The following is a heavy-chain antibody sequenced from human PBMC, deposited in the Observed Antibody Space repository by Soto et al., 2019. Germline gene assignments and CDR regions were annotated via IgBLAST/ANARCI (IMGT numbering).Heavy chain of an antibody. Sequence: PSETLSLTCAVSGGSFTSNDWWTWVRQPPGQGLEWIGEIYRTGSTNYNPSLKSRVTISLDKSENQFSLKVTSLTAADTAVYYCASRDPGTSVDYWGQGTLVTVSS. CDR1: GGSFTSNDW. J-gene: IGHJ4*02. CDR2: IYRTGST. D-gene: IGHD1-7*01. CDR3: ASRDPGTSVDY. V-gene: IGHV4-4*02.